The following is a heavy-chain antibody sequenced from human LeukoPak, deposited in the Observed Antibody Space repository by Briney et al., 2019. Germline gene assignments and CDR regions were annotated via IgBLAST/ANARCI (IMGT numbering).Heavy chain of an antibody. Sequence: GASVKVSCKASGYTFTSYYMHWVRQAPGQGLEWMGIINPSGGSTSYAQKFQGRVTMTRDTSTSTVYMELSSLRSEDTAVYYCARGALGYCSSTSCYKGSGHAFDIWGQGTMVTVSS. D-gene: IGHD2-2*02. V-gene: IGHV1-46*01. CDR1: GYTFTSYY. J-gene: IGHJ3*02. CDR3: ARGALGYCSSTSCYKGSGHAFDI. CDR2: INPSGGST.